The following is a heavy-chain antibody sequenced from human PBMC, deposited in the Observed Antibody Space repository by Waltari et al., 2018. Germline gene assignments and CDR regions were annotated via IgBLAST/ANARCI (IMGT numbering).Heavy chain of an antibody. V-gene: IGHV3-33*01. Sequence: QVQLVASGGGVVQPGRSLRLSCAASGLYFRGYVMHWVRPAPGKGLEWVAVIWYDGRYEYYADSVKGRFTISRDNSKDTLYLQMNSLRAEDTTVYYCARDFASTYFFDYWGQGTLVTVSS. CDR1: GLYFRGYV. CDR3: ARDFASTYFFDY. J-gene: IGHJ4*02. CDR2: IWYDGRYE.